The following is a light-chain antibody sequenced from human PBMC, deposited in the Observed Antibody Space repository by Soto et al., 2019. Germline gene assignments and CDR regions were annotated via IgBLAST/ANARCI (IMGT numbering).Light chain of an antibody. CDR1: SSDVGSYNL. V-gene: IGLV2-23*02. CDR3: CSYAGSSTSL. J-gene: IGLJ2*01. CDR2: EVS. Sequence: QSALTQPASVSGSPGQSITIPCTGTSSDVGSYNLVSWYQQHPGKAPKLMMYEVSKRPSGVSNHFSGSKSGNTASLTISGLQAEDEADYYCCSYAGSSTSLFGGGTKLTVL.